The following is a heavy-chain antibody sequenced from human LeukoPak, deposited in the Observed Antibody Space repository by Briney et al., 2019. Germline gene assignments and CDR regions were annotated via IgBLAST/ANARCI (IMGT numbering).Heavy chain of an antibody. CDR1: GFTFTNYP. CDR2: ISSNGIST. J-gene: IGHJ4*02. CDR3: VKDTNNPGVAGGDY. Sequence: GGSLRLSCSASGFTFTNYPMHWVRQAPGKGLEFVSSISSNGISTYYADSVKGRFTISRDNSKNTLYLQMSSLRAEDRAVYYCVKDTNNPGVAGGDYWGQGTRVTVSS. V-gene: IGHV3-64D*06. D-gene: IGHD6-19*01.